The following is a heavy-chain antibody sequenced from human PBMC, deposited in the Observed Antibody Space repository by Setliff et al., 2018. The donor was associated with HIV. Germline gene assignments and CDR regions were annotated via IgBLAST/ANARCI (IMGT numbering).Heavy chain of an antibody. D-gene: IGHD3-3*01. CDR3: MRGRSITIFGVAYFDF. CDR2: INTHSGAT. CDR1: GYTFDDYY. J-gene: IGHJ4*02. V-gene: IGHV1-2*02. Sequence: ASVKVSCKASGYTFDDYYLHWVRQAPGQGPEWMGWINTHSGATNYAQKFQGRVTMTRDTSISTAYMELSRLRSDDTAVYYCMRGRSITIFGVAYFDFWGQGTQVTVSS.